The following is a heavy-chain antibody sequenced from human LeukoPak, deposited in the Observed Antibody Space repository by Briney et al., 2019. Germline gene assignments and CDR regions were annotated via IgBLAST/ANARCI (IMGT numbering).Heavy chain of an antibody. CDR2: INHSGST. Sequence: SETLSLTCAVYGGSFSGYYWSWIRQPPGKGLEWIGEINHSGSTNYNPSLKSRVTISVDTSKNQFSLKLSSVTAADTAVYYCARVSWYCGSTSCSIDYWGQGTLVTVSS. V-gene: IGHV4-34*01. CDR1: GGSFSGYY. J-gene: IGHJ4*02. D-gene: IGHD2-2*01. CDR3: ARVSWYCGSTSCSIDY.